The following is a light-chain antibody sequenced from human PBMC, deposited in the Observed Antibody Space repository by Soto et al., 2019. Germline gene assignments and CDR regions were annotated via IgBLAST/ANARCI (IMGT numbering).Light chain of an antibody. CDR3: QQYHSYPYT. V-gene: IGKV1-5*03. J-gene: IGKJ2*01. CDR1: QSISSW. Sequence: DIQMTQSPSTLSASVGDRVTITCRASQSISSWLAWYKQKPGKAPKLLIYKASSLESGVPSRFSGSGSGTESTLTISSLQPDDFATYYCQQYHSYPYTFGQGTTLEIK. CDR2: KAS.